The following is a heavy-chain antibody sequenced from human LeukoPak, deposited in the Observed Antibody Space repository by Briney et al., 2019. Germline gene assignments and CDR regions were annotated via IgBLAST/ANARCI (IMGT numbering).Heavy chain of an antibody. J-gene: IGHJ5*02. V-gene: IGHV4-59*01. CDR1: GVSLSSYY. D-gene: IGHD5-18*01. Sequence: PSETLSLTCTVSGVSLSSYYWSWIRQPPGMGLEWIGYIYHSGSTNYNPSLKSRVTISLDTSRNQLSLKVSSVTAADTAVYYCARADTGVVLRTVWFDPWGQGTLVTVSS. CDR3: ARADTGVVLRTVWFDP. CDR2: IYHSGST.